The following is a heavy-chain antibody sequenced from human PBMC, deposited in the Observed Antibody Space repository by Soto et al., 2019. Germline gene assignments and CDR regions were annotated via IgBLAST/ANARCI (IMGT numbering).Heavy chain of an antibody. CDR3: AKDYCGGDCYSGGLDY. CDR1: GFTFSSYA. V-gene: IGHV3-23*01. Sequence: GGSLRLSCAASGFTFSSYAMSWVRQAPGKGPEWVSAISGSGGSTYYADSVKGRFTISRDNSKNTLYLQMNSLRAEDTAVYYCAKDYCGGDCYSGGLDYWGQGTLVTVSS. CDR2: ISGSGGST. J-gene: IGHJ4*02. D-gene: IGHD2-21*02.